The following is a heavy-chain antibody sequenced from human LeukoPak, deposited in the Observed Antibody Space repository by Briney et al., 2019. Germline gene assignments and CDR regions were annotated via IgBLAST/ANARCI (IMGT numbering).Heavy chain of an antibody. D-gene: IGHD3-22*01. CDR1: GGSMSGQS. J-gene: IGHJ4*02. CDR3: ARGVYYYDSSGYKFDY. Sequence: SETLSLTCTVSGGSMSGQSWSWIRQLPGKGLEWIGFIYYTGSTNYNPSLEGRVTFSIDTSKNQFSLRLTSVTAADTAVYYCARGVYYYDSSGYKFDYWGQGTLVTVSS. V-gene: IGHV4-59*11. CDR2: IYYTGST.